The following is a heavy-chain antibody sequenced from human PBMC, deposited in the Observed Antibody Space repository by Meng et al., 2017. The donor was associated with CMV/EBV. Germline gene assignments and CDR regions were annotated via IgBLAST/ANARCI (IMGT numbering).Heavy chain of an antibody. J-gene: IGHJ6*02. Sequence: GESLKISCAASGFTFSSYAMSWVRQAPGKGLEWVSAISGSGGSTYYADSVKGRFTISRDNSKNTLYLQMNSLRAEDTAVYYYAKGSFMITFGGVIARYGMDVWGQGTTVTVSS. V-gene: IGHV3-23*01. CDR3: AKGSFMITFGGVIARYGMDV. CDR2: ISGSGGST. D-gene: IGHD3-16*02. CDR1: GFTFSSYA.